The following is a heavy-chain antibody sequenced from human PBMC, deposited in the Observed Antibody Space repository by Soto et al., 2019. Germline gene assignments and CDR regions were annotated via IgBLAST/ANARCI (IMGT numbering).Heavy chain of an antibody. D-gene: IGHD2-15*01. CDR3: TKGDSSGYFDPSAGYSTPDH. Sequence: EVQLFESGGGLVEPGESLRLSCAASGFIFKDFAMSWVRQAPVKGLEWVSTITTSDDITYSADSVSGRFTISRDNSANTLFLQMSSLRGDDTATYYCTKGDSSGYFDPSAGYSTPDHWGQGTLVTVSS. V-gene: IGHV3-23*01. CDR1: GFIFKDFA. J-gene: IGHJ5*02. CDR2: ITTSDDIT.